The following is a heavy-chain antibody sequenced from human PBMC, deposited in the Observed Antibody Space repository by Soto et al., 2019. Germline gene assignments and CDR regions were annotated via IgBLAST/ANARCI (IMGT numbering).Heavy chain of an antibody. J-gene: IGHJ4*02. V-gene: IGHV6-1*01. CDR2: TYYRSKWYN. CDR3: ARYPPDFHSAFDS. Sequence: SQTLSLTCAISGDSVSSNRAAWNWIRQSPSRGLEWLGRTYYRSKWYNDYAVSVKSRITINPDTSHNQFSLQLNSVTPEDTAVYYGARYPPDFHSAFDSWGQATLVTVPS. CDR1: GDSVSSNRAA. D-gene: IGHD4-4*01.